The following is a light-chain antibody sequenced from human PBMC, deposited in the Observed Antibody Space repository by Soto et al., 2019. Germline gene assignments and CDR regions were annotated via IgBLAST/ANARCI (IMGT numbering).Light chain of an antibody. Sequence: EIVLTQSPATLSLSPGERATLSCRASQSVSSYLAWYQQKPGQAPRLLIYDASNRATGIPARFSGSGSGTDFTLTISRREPEDFAVYYCQQRSNWTFGQGTKVEIK. CDR2: DAS. V-gene: IGKV3-11*01. CDR3: QQRSNWT. CDR1: QSVSSY. J-gene: IGKJ1*01.